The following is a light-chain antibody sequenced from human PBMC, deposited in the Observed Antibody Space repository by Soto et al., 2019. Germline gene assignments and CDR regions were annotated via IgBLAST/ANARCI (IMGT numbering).Light chain of an antibody. CDR2: GAS. Sequence: EIVLTQSPGTLSLSPGERATLSCRASQSISSSYLAWCQQKPGQAPRLLIYGASSRAAGIPDRISGSGSGTDFTLTISRLEAEDFAVYYCQQYGSSPWTFGQGTKVEIK. V-gene: IGKV3-20*01. CDR3: QQYGSSPWT. J-gene: IGKJ1*01. CDR1: QSISSSY.